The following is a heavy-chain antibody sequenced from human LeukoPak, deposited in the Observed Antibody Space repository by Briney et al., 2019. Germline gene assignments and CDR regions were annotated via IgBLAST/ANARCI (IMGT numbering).Heavy chain of an antibody. V-gene: IGHV3-7*04. CDR2: IKQDGSEK. J-gene: IGHJ4*02. CDR1: GFTFSDYW. D-gene: IGHD6-6*01. Sequence: QPGGSLRLSCAASGFTFSDYWMTWVRAGPGKGLDWVANIKQDGSEKYYVDSVKGRFTISRDNAKNSVYLQMNSLRVEDTAVYYCARGVKPGSSSFAYWGQGIGVTVSA. CDR3: ARGVKPGSSSFAY.